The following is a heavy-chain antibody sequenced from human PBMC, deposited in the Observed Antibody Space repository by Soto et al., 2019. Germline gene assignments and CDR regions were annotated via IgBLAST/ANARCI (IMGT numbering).Heavy chain of an antibody. D-gene: IGHD4-17*01. Sequence: SETLSLTCNFSGASISSRNYYWGWIRQSPGKGPEWFGSIFYSGSTYYNPSLKSRITISILTSQNQFSLRLTSVTAADTAVYYCVRYPRITVPRQHDYYFDTWGPGNLVTVSS. J-gene: IGHJ4*02. CDR3: VRYPRITVPRQHDYYFDT. CDR1: GASISSRNYY. CDR2: IFYSGST. V-gene: IGHV4-39*01.